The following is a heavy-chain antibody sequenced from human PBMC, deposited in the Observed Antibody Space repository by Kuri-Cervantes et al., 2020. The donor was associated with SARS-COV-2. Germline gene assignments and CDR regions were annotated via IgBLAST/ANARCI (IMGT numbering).Heavy chain of an antibody. CDR2: ISHDGRNK. V-gene: IGHV3-30*18. CDR3: AKDRRRPITSTLQEIYYYGMDV. CDR1: GLTFNNYG. Sequence: GESLKISCAASGLTFNNYGMHWVRQAPGKGLEWVAVISHDGRNKYYADSVKGRFTISRDNSKVTMYLQMSSLRPEDTAVYYCAKDRRRPITSTLQEIYYYGMDVWGQGTAVTVSS. D-gene: IGHD1-14*01. J-gene: IGHJ6*02.